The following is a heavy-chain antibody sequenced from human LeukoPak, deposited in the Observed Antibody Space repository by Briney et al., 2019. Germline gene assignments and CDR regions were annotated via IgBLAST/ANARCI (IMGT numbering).Heavy chain of an antibody. CDR1: GFTFNSYA. J-gene: IGHJ5*02. V-gene: IGHV3-23*01. CDR3: ARVQPDNNDEYNWFDP. D-gene: IGHD1-1*01. CDR2: ISGTSGTA. Sequence: GGSLRLSCAASGFTFNSYAMTWVRQGAGRGLEWVSTISGTSGTASYADSVEGRFGISRDDSKNTVYLQMTSLRVEDTAVYFCARVQPDNNDEYNWFDPWGQGTQVTVSS.